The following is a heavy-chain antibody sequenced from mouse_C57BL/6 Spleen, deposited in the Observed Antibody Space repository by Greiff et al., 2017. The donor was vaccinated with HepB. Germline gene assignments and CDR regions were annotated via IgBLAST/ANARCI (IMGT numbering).Heavy chain of an antibody. CDR2: IYPGNSDT. CDR1: GYTFTSYW. Sequence: EVQLQQSGTVLARPGASVKMSCKTSGYTFTSYWMHWVKQRPGQGLEWIGAIYPGNSDTSYNQKFKGKAKLTAVTSASTAYMELSSLTNEDSAVYYCTKTTVVAPYFDVWGTGTTVTVSS. D-gene: IGHD1-1*01. V-gene: IGHV1-5*01. J-gene: IGHJ1*03. CDR3: TKTTVVAPYFDV.